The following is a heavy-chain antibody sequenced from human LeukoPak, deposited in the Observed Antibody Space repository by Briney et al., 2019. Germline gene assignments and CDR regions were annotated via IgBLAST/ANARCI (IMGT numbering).Heavy chain of an antibody. CDR2: VSGSGGST. V-gene: IGHV3-23*01. Sequence: PGGSLRLSCAASGFTFSSYGMSWVRQAPGKGLEWVSAVSGSGGSTYYADSVKGRFTISRDNSKNTLYLQMNSLTAEDTAVYYCATLGTVTTVIIPTTDYWGQGTLVTVSS. CDR3: ATLGTVTTVIIPTTDY. D-gene: IGHD4-23*01. CDR1: GFTFSSYG. J-gene: IGHJ4*02.